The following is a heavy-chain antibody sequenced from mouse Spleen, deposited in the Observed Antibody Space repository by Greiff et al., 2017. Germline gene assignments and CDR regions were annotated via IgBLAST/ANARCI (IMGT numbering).Heavy chain of an antibody. CDR1: GYAFSSSW. J-gene: IGHJ2*01. CDR2: IYPGDGDT. D-gene: IGHD2-14*01. V-gene: IGHV1-82*01. CDR3: ARWDRYDNY. Sequence: QVQLQQSGPELVKPGASVKISCKASGYAFSSSWMNWVKQRPGKGLEWIGRIYPGDGDTNYNGKFKGKATLTADKSSSTAYMQLSSLTSEDSAVYFCARWDRYDNYWGQGTTLTVSS.